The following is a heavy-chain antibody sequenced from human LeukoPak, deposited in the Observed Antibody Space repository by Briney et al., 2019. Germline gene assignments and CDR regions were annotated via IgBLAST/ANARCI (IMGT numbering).Heavy chain of an antibody. CDR3: ARGAIFGVVSNPTDY. Sequence: WASVKVSCKASGYTFTSYYMHWVRQAPGQGLEWMGIINPSGGSTSYAQKFQGRVTMTRDTSTSTVYMELSSLRSEDTAVYYCARGAIFGVVSNPTDYWGQGTLVTASS. CDR2: INPSGGST. D-gene: IGHD3-3*01. J-gene: IGHJ4*02. CDR1: GYTFTSYY. V-gene: IGHV1-46*01.